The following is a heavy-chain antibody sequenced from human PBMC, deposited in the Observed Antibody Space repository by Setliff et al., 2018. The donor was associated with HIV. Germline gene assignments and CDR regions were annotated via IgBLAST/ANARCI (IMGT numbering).Heavy chain of an antibody. Sequence: KSSETLSLTCTVSGGSISSGVFYWSWIRQFPGKGLEWIGYIHYSGSTYYKPSLRSPVTMSVDTSKNQFSLKLSSVTAADTAVYYCARASAERSAVRGLAIAFDIWGQGTMVT. J-gene: IGHJ3*02. CDR1: GGSISSGVFY. CDR2: IHYSGST. CDR3: ARASAERSAVRGLAIAFDI. D-gene: IGHD3-10*01. V-gene: IGHV4-31*01.